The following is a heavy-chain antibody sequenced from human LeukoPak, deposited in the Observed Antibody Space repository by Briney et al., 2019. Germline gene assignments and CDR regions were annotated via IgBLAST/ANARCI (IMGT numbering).Heavy chain of an antibody. Sequence: SETLSLTCAVSGGSIRSYHWSWIRQPPGKGLEWIGYISTSGSADYNTSLKSRVTISVDTSKHQFSLKLSSVTAADTAVYYCAATTVDTAMTIDYWGQGTLVTVSS. CDR3: AATTVDTAMTIDY. V-gene: IGHV4-4*09. CDR2: ISTSGSA. CDR1: GGSIRSYH. J-gene: IGHJ4*02. D-gene: IGHD5-18*01.